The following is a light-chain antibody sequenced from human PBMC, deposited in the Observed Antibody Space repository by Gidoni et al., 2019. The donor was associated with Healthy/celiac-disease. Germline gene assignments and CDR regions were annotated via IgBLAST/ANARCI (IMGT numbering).Light chain of an antibody. J-gene: IGKJ4*01. CDR3: QQYNNTPPT. CDR2: GAS. V-gene: IGKV3-15*01. Sequence: DMMMTHPPATLSVSPGERATLSRRASQSVSSNLDWYQQKPGQAPRLLIYGASSRDTGIPARFSGSGSGTEFTLTISSLQSEDFAVYYCQQYNNTPPTFGGGTKLEIK. CDR1: QSVSSN.